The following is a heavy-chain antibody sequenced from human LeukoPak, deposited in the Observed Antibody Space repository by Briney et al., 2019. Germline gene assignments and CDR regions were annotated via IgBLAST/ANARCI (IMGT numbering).Heavy chain of an antibody. Sequence: VASVKVSRKASGYFFTNYGFSWVRQAPGQGPEWMGWISTSNGNTNYAQKFQGRVTLTRDTSASTAYMDLRSLRSDDTAVYFCARSGYAFGYHYFDFWGQGTLVTVSS. J-gene: IGHJ4*02. D-gene: IGHD2-15*01. CDR2: ISTSNGNT. CDR3: ARSGYAFGYHYFDF. CDR1: GYFFTNYG. V-gene: IGHV1-18*01.